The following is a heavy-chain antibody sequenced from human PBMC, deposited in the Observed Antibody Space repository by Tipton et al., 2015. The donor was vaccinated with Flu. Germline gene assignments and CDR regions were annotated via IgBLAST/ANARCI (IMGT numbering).Heavy chain of an antibody. J-gene: IGHJ3*02. D-gene: IGHD3-16*01. CDR2: MNQDGSKI. Sequence: GSLRLSCAASGFIFSGYSMNWVRQAPGKGLEWVANMNQDGSKIYYVDSVKGRFTISRDNAKSTLHLQMNSLRVEDTALYYCASSRVMAGYDIWGQGTMVTVSS. CDR3: ASSRVMAGYDI. V-gene: IGHV3-7*01. CDR1: GFIFSGYS.